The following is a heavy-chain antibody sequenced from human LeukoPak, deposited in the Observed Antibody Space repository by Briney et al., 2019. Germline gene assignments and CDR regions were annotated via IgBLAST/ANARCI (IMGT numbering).Heavy chain of an antibody. CDR2: INTKTGNP. J-gene: IGHJ4*02. Sequence: ASVKVSCKASGYTFTSNAMNWVRQAPGQGLEWMGWINTKTGNPTYAQGFTGRFVFSLDTSVSTAYLQISSLKAEDTAVYYCASLEDTSGYYHDYWGQGTLVTVSP. CDR1: GYTFTSNA. V-gene: IGHV7-4-1*02. D-gene: IGHD3-22*01. CDR3: ASLEDTSGYYHDY.